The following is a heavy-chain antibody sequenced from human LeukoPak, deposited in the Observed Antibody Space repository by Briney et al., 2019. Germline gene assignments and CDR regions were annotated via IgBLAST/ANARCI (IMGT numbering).Heavy chain of an antibody. D-gene: IGHD6-25*01. Sequence: PSQTLSPTWTVAGGSISSSSYYWGWILHPPVKGLEWLGSIYYSGSTDYNPSLKSRVTISVDTSKNHFSLKLSSMTAADTAVYYCARNLVGGSVSVPAAIRDDYWGQGTLVTVSS. V-gene: IGHV4-39*07. J-gene: IGHJ4*02. CDR2: IYYSGST. CDR1: GGSISSSSYY. CDR3: ARNLVGGSVSVPAAIRDDY.